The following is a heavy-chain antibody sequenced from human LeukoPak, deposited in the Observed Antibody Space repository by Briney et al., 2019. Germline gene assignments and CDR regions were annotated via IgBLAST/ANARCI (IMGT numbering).Heavy chain of an antibody. J-gene: IGHJ6*03. D-gene: IGHD3-10*01. V-gene: IGHV3-20*04. Sequence: GGSLRLSCAASGFTFDEYAMSWVRQAPGKGLEWVSDINWNGDSTGYADSVKGRFTLSRDNANNSLYLQMNSLRAEDTALYYCVREVLLDYSFYCMDVWGKGTTVTVSS. CDR3: VREVLLDYSFYCMDV. CDR1: GFTFDEYA. CDR2: INWNGDST.